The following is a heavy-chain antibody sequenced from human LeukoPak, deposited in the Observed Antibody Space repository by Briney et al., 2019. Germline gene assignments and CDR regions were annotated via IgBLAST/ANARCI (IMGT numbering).Heavy chain of an antibody. V-gene: IGHV1-2*02. J-gene: IGHJ5*02. CDR2: INPNSGGT. D-gene: IGHD3-22*01. CDR3: ARLYYYDSSGYYHNWFDP. Sequence: ASVKVSCKASAYTFTGYYMHWVRQAPGQGLEWMGWINPNSGGTNYAQKFQGRVTMTRDTSISTAYMELSRLRSDDTAVYYCARLYYYDSSGYYHNWFDPWGQGTLVTVSS. CDR1: AYTFTGYY.